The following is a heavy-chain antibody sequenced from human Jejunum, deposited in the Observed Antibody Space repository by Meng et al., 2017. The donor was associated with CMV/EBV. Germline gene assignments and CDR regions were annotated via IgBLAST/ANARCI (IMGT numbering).Heavy chain of an antibody. CDR1: GFTFRTYA. CDR3: VRDLGYSGDS. CDR2: SYRGGNLT. Sequence: SCVAYGFTFRTYAVSWVRQAPGKGLDWIAGSYRGGNLTYYGDCVKGRFAISRDDSKNVLSLQMSRLRVEDTAVYFCVRDLGYSGDSWGQGTLVTVSS. D-gene: IGHD2-2*02. V-gene: IGHV3-23*03. J-gene: IGHJ4*02.